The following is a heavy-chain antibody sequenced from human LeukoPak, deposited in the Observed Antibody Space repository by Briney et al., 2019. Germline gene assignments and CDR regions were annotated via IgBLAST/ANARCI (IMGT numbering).Heavy chain of an antibody. CDR2: IDPDDSGS. D-gene: IGHD6-6*01. CDR3: AKIAAPYYFDY. V-gene: IGHV3-74*01. CDR1: GFTFSRYW. Sequence: GGSLRLSCAASGFTFSRYWMHWVRQAPGEGLVWVSRIDPDDSGSSYAGSVKGRFTISRDNAKNTLYLQMNSLRAEDTAVYYCAKIAAPYYFDYWGQGTLVTVSS. J-gene: IGHJ4*02.